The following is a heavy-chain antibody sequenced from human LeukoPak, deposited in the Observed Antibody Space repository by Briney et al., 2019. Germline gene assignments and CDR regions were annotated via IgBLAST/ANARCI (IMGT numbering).Heavy chain of an antibody. J-gene: IGHJ4*02. CDR3: ARVGRVEDIVVVPALTSFDY. CDR2: IYHSGST. Sequence: SETLSLTCTVSGYSISSGYYWGWIRQPPGKRLEWIGSIYHSGSTYYNPSLKSRVTISVDTSKNQFSLKLSSVTAADTAVYYCARVGRVEDIVVVPALTSFDYWGQGTLVTVSS. D-gene: IGHD2-2*01. V-gene: IGHV4-38-2*02. CDR1: GYSISSGYY.